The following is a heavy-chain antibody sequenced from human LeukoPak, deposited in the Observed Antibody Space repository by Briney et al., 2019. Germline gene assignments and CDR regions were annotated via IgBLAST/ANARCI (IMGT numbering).Heavy chain of an antibody. D-gene: IGHD1-1*01. Sequence: SETLSLTCAVSGGSISSNNWWGWARQPPGKGLEWIGEIYHSGSPNYNPSLKSRVTISVDKSRNHFSLNLSSVTAADTAVYYCARVNINNWHSCDYWGQGTLVTVSS. CDR2: IYHSGSP. J-gene: IGHJ4*02. CDR1: GGSISSNNW. V-gene: IGHV4-4*02. CDR3: ARVNINNWHSCDY.